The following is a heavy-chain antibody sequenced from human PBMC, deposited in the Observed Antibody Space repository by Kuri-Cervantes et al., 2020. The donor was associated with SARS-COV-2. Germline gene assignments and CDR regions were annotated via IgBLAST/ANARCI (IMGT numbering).Heavy chain of an antibody. D-gene: IGHD5-24*01. Sequence: GGSLRLSCAASGFTFSSYSMNWVRQAPGKGLEWVSSISSSSYIYYADSVKGRFTIPRDNAKNSLYLQMNSLRAEDTAVYYYARAGIWLQSTPFDYWGQGTLVTVSS. J-gene: IGHJ4*02. V-gene: IGHV3-21*01. CDR3: ARAGIWLQSTPFDY. CDR2: ISSSSYI. CDR1: GFTFSSYS.